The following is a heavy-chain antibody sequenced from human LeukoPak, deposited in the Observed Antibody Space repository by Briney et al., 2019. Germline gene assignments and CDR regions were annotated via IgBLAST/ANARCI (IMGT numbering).Heavy chain of an antibody. V-gene: IGHV3-30*02. D-gene: IGHD1-26*01. J-gene: IGHJ6*02. Sequence: PGGSLRLSCAASGFTFSSYGMHWVRQAPGKGLEWVAFTQYDGSNKYYADSVKGRFTTSRDNSKNTLYLQMNSLRAEDTAVYYCARGSLPLTLYYGMDVWGQGTTVTVSS. CDR3: ARGSLPLTLYYGMDV. CDR2: TQYDGSNK. CDR1: GFTFSSYG.